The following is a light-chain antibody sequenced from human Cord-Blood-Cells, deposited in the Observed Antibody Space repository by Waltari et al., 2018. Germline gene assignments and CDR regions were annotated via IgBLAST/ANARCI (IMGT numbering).Light chain of an antibody. CDR1: SGSIASNY. J-gene: IGLJ3*02. CDR2: EEN. Sequence: NFMLTQPHSVSEPPGKTVTISCTRSSGSIASNYVQWYQQRPGSAPTTVIYEENQRPSGVPDRYSGSIDSSSNSASLTISGLKTEDEADYYCQSYDSSNHWVFGGGTKLTVL. V-gene: IGLV6-57*03. CDR3: QSYDSSNHWV.